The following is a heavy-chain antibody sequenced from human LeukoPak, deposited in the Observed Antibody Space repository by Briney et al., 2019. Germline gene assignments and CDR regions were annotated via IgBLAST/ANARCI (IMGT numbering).Heavy chain of an antibody. Sequence: ASVKVSCKASGYTFTSYYMHWVRQAPGQGLEWMGWINPNSGGTNYAQKFQGRVTMTRDTSISTAYMELSRLRSDDTAVYYCARWSSVGAPHYYYMDVWGKGTTVTVSS. V-gene: IGHV1-2*02. CDR3: ARWSSVGAPHYYYMDV. CDR2: INPNSGGT. D-gene: IGHD1-26*01. CDR1: GYTFTSYY. J-gene: IGHJ6*03.